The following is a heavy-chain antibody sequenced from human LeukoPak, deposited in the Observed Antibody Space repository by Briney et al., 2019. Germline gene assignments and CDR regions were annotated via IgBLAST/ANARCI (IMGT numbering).Heavy chain of an antibody. CDR2: INPSGGST. Sequence: ASVKVSCRASGYTFTSYYMHWVRQAPGQGLEWMGIINPSGGSTSYAQKFQGRVTMTRDTSTSAVYMELSSLRSEDTAVYYCARARNYGRGFDPWGQGTLVTVSS. CDR1: GYTFTSYY. V-gene: IGHV1-46*01. CDR3: ARARNYGRGFDP. J-gene: IGHJ5*02. D-gene: IGHD3-10*02.